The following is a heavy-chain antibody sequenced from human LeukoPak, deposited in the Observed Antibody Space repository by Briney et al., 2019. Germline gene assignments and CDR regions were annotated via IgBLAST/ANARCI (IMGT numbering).Heavy chain of an antibody. Sequence: SVTVSCTASGGTFSSYAISWVRQAPGQGLEWMGGIIPIFGTANYAQKFQGRVTITADESTSTAYMELSSLRSEDTAVYYCARDRCSGGSCYSGVDYWGQGTLVTVSS. CDR2: IIPIFGTA. D-gene: IGHD2-15*01. CDR3: ARDRCSGGSCYSGVDY. V-gene: IGHV1-69*13. CDR1: GGTFSSYA. J-gene: IGHJ4*02.